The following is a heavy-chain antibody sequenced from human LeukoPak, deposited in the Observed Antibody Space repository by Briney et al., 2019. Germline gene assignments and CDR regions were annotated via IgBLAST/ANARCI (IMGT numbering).Heavy chain of an antibody. D-gene: IGHD3-9*01. CDR1: GFTFSRYW. CDR2: INSDGSSI. V-gene: IGHV3-74*01. J-gene: IGHJ4*02. CDR3: ARASGLRYFDWLPYY. Sequence: TGGSLRLSCAASGFTFSRYWMHWVRQAPGKGLVWVSRINSDGSSITYADSVKGRFTISRDNAKNTLYLQMNSLRAEDTAVYYCARASGLRYFDWLPYYWGQGTLVTVSS.